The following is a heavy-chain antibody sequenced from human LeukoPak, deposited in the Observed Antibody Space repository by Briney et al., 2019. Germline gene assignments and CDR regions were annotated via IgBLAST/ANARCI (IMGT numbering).Heavy chain of an antibody. CDR2: ISGSGGST. J-gene: IGHJ4*02. D-gene: IGHD3-3*01. CDR3: AKDLITIFGVVKPQPLGY. CDR1: GFTFSSYA. Sequence: GGSLRLSCAASGFTFSSYAMSWFRQAPGKGLEWVSAISGSGGSTYYADSVKGRFTISRDNSKNTLYLQMNSLRAEDTAVYYCAKDLITIFGVVKPQPLGYWGQGTLVTVSS. V-gene: IGHV3-23*01.